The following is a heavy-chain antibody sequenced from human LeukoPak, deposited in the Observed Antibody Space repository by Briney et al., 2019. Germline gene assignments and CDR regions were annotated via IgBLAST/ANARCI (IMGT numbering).Heavy chain of an antibody. V-gene: IGHV3-30-3*01. J-gene: IGHJ4*02. CDR2: TSYDGSNK. D-gene: IGHD3-22*01. CDR1: GFTFSSYA. CDR3: AYLDSSGFYYGRLRY. Sequence: PGGSLRLSCAASGFTFSSYAMYWVRQAPGKGLEWVAVTSYDGSNKYYAESVKGRFTISRDNSKSTLYLQMNSLRAEDTAIYFCAYLDSSGFYYGRLRYWGQGTPVTVSS.